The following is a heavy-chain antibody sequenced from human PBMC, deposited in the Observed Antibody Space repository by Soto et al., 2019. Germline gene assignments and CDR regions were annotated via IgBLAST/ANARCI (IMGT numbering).Heavy chain of an antibody. J-gene: IGHJ5*02. V-gene: IGHV1-46*01. D-gene: IGHD2-15*01. Sequence: ASVKVSCKASGYTFTSYYMHWVRQAPGQGLEWMGIINPSGGSTSYAQKFQGRVTMTRDTSASTVYMELSSLRSEDTAVYYCARGGYCSGGSCYGAESWFDPWGQGTLVTVSS. CDR3: ARGGYCSGGSCYGAESWFDP. CDR2: INPSGGST. CDR1: GYTFTSYY.